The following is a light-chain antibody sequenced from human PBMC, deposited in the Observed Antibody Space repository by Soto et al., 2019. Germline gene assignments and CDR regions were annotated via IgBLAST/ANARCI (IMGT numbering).Light chain of an antibody. Sequence: QSVLTQPPSASGSPGQSVTISCTGTSSDVGGYNYVSWYQQHPGKAPKLLSYEVNKRPSGVPDRFSGSKSGNTASLTVSGLQAEDEADYFCSSYAGSRGVFGGGTKLTVL. CDR3: SSYAGSRGV. CDR1: SSDVGGYNY. CDR2: EVN. V-gene: IGLV2-8*01. J-gene: IGLJ3*02.